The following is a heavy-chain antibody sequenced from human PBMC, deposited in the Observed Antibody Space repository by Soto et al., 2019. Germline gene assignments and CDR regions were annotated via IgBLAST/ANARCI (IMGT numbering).Heavy chain of an antibody. CDR1: GFTVSSNY. CDR3: ARSLGVVRKDYYLDY. Sequence: EVLLVETGGGLIQPGGSLRLSCAASGFTVSSNYMSWVRQAPGKGLEWVSVIYSGGSTFYADPVKGGFTISRDNSKNTLYLQMNSLRAEDTAVYYCARSLGVVRKDYYLDYWGQGTLVTVSS. D-gene: IGHD3-3*01. J-gene: IGHJ4*02. V-gene: IGHV3-53*02. CDR2: IYSGGST.